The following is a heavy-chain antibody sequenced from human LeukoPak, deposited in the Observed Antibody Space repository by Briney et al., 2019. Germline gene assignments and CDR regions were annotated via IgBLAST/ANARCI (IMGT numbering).Heavy chain of an antibody. V-gene: IGHV3-23*01. D-gene: IGHD2-8*01. CDR2: ITPSGGAS. Sequence: GGTLRLSCAASGFTFASYGISWVRQAPGKGLEWVSGITPSGGASYYADSVRGRFTISRDNSKNTLYLQMNSLRAEDTAVYYCAKDPDCTSGICYTFFDYWGQGTLVTVSS. CDR1: GFTFASYG. CDR3: AKDPDCTSGICYTFFDY. J-gene: IGHJ4*02.